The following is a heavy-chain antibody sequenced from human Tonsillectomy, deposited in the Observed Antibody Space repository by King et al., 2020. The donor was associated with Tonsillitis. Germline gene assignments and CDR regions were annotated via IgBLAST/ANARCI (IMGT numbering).Heavy chain of an antibody. CDR1: GFTFSTYS. Sequence: VQLVESGGGLVKPGGSLRLSCAASGFTFSTYSMNWVRQAPGKGLEWVSSITSSSSYIYYADSVKGRFTISRDNAKNSLYLQMNSLRAEDTAEYYCARAPAALNWFDPWGQGTLVTVSS. V-gene: IGHV3-21*01. CDR3: ARAPAALNWFDP. CDR2: ITSSSSYI. D-gene: IGHD2-2*01. J-gene: IGHJ5*02.